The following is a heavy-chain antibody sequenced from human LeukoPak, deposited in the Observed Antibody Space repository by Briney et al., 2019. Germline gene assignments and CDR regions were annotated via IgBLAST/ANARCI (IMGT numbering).Heavy chain of an antibody. CDR2: INPNSGGT. J-gene: IGHJ6*03. Sequence: ASVKVSCKASGYTFTGYYMHWVRQAPGQGLEWMGWINPNSGGTNYAQKFQGRVTMTRDTSISTAYMELSRLRSDDTAVYYCARDHLGSRYTNYYYMDVWGKGTTVTISS. V-gene: IGHV1-2*02. CDR1: GYTFTGYY. D-gene: IGHD2-2*02. CDR3: ARDHLGSRYTNYYYMDV.